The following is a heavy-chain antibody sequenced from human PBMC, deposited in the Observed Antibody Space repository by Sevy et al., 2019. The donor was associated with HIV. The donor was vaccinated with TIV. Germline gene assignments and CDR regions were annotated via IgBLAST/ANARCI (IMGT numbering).Heavy chain of an antibody. D-gene: IGHD3-10*01. Sequence: AGSLRLSCVASGFTLSSYWMSWVRQVPGQGLEWVADIKQDGSDKNYLDSVKGRFTISRDNAKKSLYLQMNNLRVEDTALYYCVRVRAFLLFGELPRYRFDSWGQGTLLTVSS. V-gene: IGHV3-7*04. CDR1: GFTLSSYW. CDR3: VRVRAFLLFGELPRYRFDS. CDR2: IKQDGSDK. J-gene: IGHJ4*02.